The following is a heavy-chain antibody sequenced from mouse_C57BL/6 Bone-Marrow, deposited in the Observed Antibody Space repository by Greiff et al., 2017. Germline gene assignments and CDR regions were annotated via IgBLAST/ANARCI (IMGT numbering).Heavy chain of an antibody. D-gene: IGHD1-1*01. CDR3: ATKYYYY. J-gene: IGHJ2*01. V-gene: IGHV1-26*01. CDR1: GYTFTDYY. CDR2: INPNNGGT. Sequence: EVQLQQSGPELVKPGASVKISCKASGYTFTDYYMNWVKQSHGKSLEWIGDINPNNGGTSYNQKFKGKATLTVDKSSSTAYMELRSLTSEDSAVYYCATKYYYYWGQGTTLTVSS.